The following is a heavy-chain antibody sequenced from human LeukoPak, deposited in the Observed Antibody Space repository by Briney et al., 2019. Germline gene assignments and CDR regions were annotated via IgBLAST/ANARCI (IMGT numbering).Heavy chain of an antibody. D-gene: IGHD2-2*01. CDR2: IIPIFGTA. Sequence: SVKVSCKASGGTFSSYAISWVRQAPGQGLEWMGGIIPIFGTANYAQKFQGRVTITADKSTSTAYMELSSLRPEDTAVYYCARYCSSTSCYFCDPWGQGTLVTVSS. CDR3: ARYCSSTSCYFCDP. CDR1: GGTFSSYA. J-gene: IGHJ5*02. V-gene: IGHV1-69*06.